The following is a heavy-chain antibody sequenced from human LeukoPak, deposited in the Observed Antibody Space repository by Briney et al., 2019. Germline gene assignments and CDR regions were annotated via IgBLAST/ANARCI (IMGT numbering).Heavy chain of an antibody. V-gene: IGHV3-74*01. CDR1: GNYC. CDR2: INSDGSWT. CDR3: VSVYETY. D-gene: IGHD5/OR15-5a*01. J-gene: IGHJ4*02. Sequence: PGGSLRLTCVASGNYCMHWVRQAPGKGLVWVSHINSDGSWTSYADSVKGRFTISKDNAKNTVYLQMNSLRAEDTAVYYCVSVYETYWGRGTLVAVSS.